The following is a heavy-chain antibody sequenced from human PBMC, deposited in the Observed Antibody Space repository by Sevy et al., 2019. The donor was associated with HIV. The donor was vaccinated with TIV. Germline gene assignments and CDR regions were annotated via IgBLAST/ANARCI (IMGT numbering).Heavy chain of an antibody. CDR1: GYIFTGYY. CDR3: ARDRDIAMVTDY. V-gene: IGHV1-2*02. D-gene: IGHD5-18*01. J-gene: IGHJ4*02. Sequence: ASVKVSCKASGYIFTGYYMHWMRQAPGQGLEWMGWINPDNGGTKYAQKFQGRVTMTSDTSISTAYLELSSLTSDDTAVYFCARDRDIAMVTDYWGQGTLITVSS. CDR2: INPDNGGT.